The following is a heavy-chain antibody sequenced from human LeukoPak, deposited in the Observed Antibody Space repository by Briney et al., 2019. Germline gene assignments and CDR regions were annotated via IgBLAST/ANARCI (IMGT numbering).Heavy chain of an antibody. J-gene: IGHJ4*02. Sequence: SQTLSLTCTVSGGSISSGSYYWSWLRQPAGKGLEWIGRIYTSGSTNYNPSLKRRVTISVDTSKNQFSLKLSSVTAADTAVYYCARDHSDGSGTKWGQGTLVTVSS. D-gene: IGHD3-10*01. V-gene: IGHV4-61*02. CDR1: GGSISSGSYY. CDR3: ARDHSDGSGTK. CDR2: IYTSGST.